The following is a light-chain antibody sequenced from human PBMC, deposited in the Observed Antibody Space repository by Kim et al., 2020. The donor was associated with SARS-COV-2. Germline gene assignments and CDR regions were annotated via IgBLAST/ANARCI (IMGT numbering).Light chain of an antibody. CDR1: QSVSSTY. V-gene: IGKV3-20*01. CDR3: QQYDYPPFFS. J-gene: IGKJ3*01. CDR2: GTS. Sequence: EIVLTQSPGTLSLSPGERATLSCRASQSVSSTYLAWYQQKPGQAPRLLIYGTSSRATGIPDRFSGSGSGTDFTLTISRLEPEDFAVYYCQQYDYPPFFSFGPGTKVDIK.